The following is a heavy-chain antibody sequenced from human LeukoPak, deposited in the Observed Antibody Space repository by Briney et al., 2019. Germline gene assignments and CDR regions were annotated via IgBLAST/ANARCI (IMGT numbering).Heavy chain of an antibody. Sequence: PGGSLRLSCAASGFTFDDYTMHWVRQAPGKGPGWVSLITWDGGSTYYADSVKGRFTISRDNSKNSLYLQMNSLRTEDTALYYCAKGKNTGSYLSHVDYWGQGTLVTVSS. V-gene: IGHV3-43*01. CDR1: GFTFDDYT. J-gene: IGHJ4*02. CDR2: ITWDGGST. D-gene: IGHD3-10*01. CDR3: AKGKNTGSYLSHVDY.